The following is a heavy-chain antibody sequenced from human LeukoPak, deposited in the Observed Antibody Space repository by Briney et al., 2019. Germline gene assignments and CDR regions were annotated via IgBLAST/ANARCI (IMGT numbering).Heavy chain of an antibody. J-gene: IGHJ6*03. V-gene: IGHV4-4*09. CDR2: IYSTGTI. D-gene: IGHD2-2*01. Sequence: SETLSLTCTVSGGSISGYFWSWIRQPPGKGPEWIGYIYSTGTINYSPSLSSRVTISVDTSKNQLSLNLRFVTATDTAVYSGTSCFMSGSQYLYTDVWGKGTSVTVS. CDR3: TSCFMSGSQYLYTDV. CDR1: GGSISGYF.